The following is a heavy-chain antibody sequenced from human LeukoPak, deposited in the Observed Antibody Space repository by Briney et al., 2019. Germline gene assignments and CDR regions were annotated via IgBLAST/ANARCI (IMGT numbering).Heavy chain of an antibody. J-gene: IGHJ6*03. CDR3: ARGVAPMDV. V-gene: IGHV4-59*11. Sequence: SETLSLTCTVSGGSISSHYWSWIRQLPGKGLEWIGYIYYSGSTNYNPSLKSRVTISVDTSKNQFSLKPSSVTAADTAVYYCARGVAPMDVWGKGTTVTVSS. CDR1: GGSISSHY. CDR2: IYYSGST.